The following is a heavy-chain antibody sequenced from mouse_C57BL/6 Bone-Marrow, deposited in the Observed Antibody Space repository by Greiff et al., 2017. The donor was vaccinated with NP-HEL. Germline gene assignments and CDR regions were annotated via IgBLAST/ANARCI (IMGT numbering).Heavy chain of an antibody. V-gene: IGHV1-26*01. CDR3: ASTMGF. CDR2: INPNNGGT. CDR1: GYTFTDYY. D-gene: IGHD2-1*01. Sequence: VQLQQSGPELVKPGASVKISCKASGYTFTDYYMNWVKQSHGKSLEWIGDINPNNGGTSYNQKFKGKATLTVDKSSSTAYMELRSLTSEDSAVYYCASTMGFWGQGTLVTVSA. J-gene: IGHJ3*01.